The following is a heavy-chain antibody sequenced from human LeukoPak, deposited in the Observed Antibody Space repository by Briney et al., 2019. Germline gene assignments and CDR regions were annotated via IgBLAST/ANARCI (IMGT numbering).Heavy chain of an antibody. D-gene: IGHD2-2*02. CDR2: INPNSGGT. J-gene: IGHJ4*02. V-gene: IGHV1-2*02. CDR1: GYTFTGYY. Sequence: ASVKVSCKASGYTFTGYYMHWVRQAPGQGLEWMGWINPNSGGTNYAQKFQGRVTMTRGTSISTAYMELSRLRSDDTAVYYCARADCSSTSCYNFDYWGQGTLVTVSS. CDR3: ARADCSSTSCYNFDY.